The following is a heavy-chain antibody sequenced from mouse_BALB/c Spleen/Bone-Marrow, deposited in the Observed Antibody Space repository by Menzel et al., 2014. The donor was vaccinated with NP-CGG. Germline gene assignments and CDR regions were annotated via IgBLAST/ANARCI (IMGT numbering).Heavy chain of an antibody. Sequence: VQLQQSGAELVKPGASVKLSCKASGYTFTSYYMYWVRQRPGQGLEWIGEINPINGGTNFSEKFKSRATLTVDKSPSTAFMQLSTLTSEDSAVYYCTRSNYGYWYFDVWGAGTTVTVSS. J-gene: IGHJ1*01. D-gene: IGHD1-1*01. CDR3: TRSNYGYWYFDV. CDR2: INPINGGT. V-gene: IGHV1S81*02. CDR1: GYTFTSYY.